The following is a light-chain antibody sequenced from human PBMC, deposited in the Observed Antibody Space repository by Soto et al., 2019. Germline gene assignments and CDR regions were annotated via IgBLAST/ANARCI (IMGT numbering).Light chain of an antibody. J-gene: IGKJ2*01. V-gene: IGKV1-39*01. Sequence: DIQMTQSPSSLSASVGDRDTITCRASQSISTFLNWYQQKPGKAPKFLIYDASTLQSGVPSRFSGSGSGTDFTLTISSLQPEDFATYYCQQTYNSLYTFGQGTKLEIK. CDR1: QSISTF. CDR3: QQTYNSLYT. CDR2: DAS.